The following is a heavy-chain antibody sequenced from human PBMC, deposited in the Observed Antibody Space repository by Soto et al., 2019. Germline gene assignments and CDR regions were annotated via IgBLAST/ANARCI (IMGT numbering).Heavy chain of an antibody. J-gene: IGHJ4*02. CDR2: TSFSGYT. CDR1: GDSVSGGDSY. Sequence: QVQLQESGPGLVKPSQTLSLTCTVSGDSVSGGDSYCSWFRQPPGKALEWIGYTSFSGYTSYSPSVKSRVTIAVVMYKSQFSLRLTSVAAANTAIYYCVRGGNPYHYATSGPGTFDKWGQGTLVSVSS. V-gene: IGHV4-30-4*01. CDR3: VRGGNPYHYATSGPGTFDK. D-gene: IGHD3-22*01.